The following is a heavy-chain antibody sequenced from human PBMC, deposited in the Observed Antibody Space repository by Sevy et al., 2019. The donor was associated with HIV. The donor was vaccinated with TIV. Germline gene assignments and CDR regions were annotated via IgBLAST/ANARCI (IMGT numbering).Heavy chain of an antibody. Sequence: GESLKISCQTSGYNFVAYWIGWVRQMPGKVLEWVGIIFPGNSDTRYGPYFRGQVTFSADGSISAVDLQWTSLQAADTAVYYCGGGPLVNPVDWLDVWGRGTQVTVSS. CDR3: GGGPLVNPVDWLDV. J-gene: IGHJ4*02. CDR2: IFPGNSDT. D-gene: IGHD3-9*01. V-gene: IGHV5-51*01. CDR1: GYNFVAYW.